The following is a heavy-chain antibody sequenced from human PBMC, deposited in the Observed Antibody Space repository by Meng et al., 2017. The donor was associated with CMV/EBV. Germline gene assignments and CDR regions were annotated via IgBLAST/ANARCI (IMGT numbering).Heavy chain of an antibody. J-gene: IGHJ5*02. Sequence: QITLKESGPTLVKPTQTLTLTCTFSGFSLSTSGVGVGWIRQPPGKALEWLALIYWDDDKRYSPSLKSRLTITKDTSKNQVVLTMTNMDPVDTATYYCAHKGRRMAAAGINWFDPWGQGTLVTGSS. CDR2: IYWDDDK. V-gene: IGHV2-5*02. D-gene: IGHD6-13*01. CDR3: AHKGRRMAAAGINWFDP. CDR1: GFSLSTSGVG.